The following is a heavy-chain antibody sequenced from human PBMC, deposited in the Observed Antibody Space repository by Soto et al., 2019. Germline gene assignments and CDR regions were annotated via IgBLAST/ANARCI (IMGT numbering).Heavy chain of an antibody. Sequence: GGSLRLSCAASGFTVSSNYMSWVRQAPGKGLEWVSVIYSGGSTYYADSVKGRFTISRHNSKNTLYLQMNSLRAEDTAVYYCARLKGDGEYQLLMGVFYFDYWGQGTLVTVSS. CDR2: IYSGGST. D-gene: IGHD2-2*01. V-gene: IGHV3-53*04. CDR3: ARLKGDGEYQLLMGVFYFDY. J-gene: IGHJ4*02. CDR1: GFTVSSNY.